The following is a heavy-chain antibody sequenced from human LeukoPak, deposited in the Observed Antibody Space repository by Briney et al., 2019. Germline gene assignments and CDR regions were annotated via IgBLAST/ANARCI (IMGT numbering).Heavy chain of an antibody. CDR1: EYMFINYW. J-gene: IGHJ4*02. CDR2: IYPGDSDT. V-gene: IGHV5-51*01. CDR3: ARRGSGWYVDY. Sequence: GESLKISCKGSEYMFINYWIGWVRQMPGKGLEWMGIIYPGDSDTRYSPSFQGQVTISADKSISTAYLQWSSLKASDTAMYYCARRGSGWYVDYWGQGTLVTVSS. D-gene: IGHD6-19*01.